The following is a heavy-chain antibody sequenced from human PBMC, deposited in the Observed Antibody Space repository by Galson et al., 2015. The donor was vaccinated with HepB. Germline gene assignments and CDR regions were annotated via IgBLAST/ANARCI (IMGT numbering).Heavy chain of an antibody. CDR2: IYYSGST. V-gene: IGHV4-39*07. J-gene: IGHJ3*02. CDR1: GGSISSSSYY. D-gene: IGHD3-10*01. Sequence: SETLSLTCTVSGGSISSSSYYWGWIRQPPGKGLEWIGSIYYSGSTYYDPSLKSRVTISVDTSKNQFSLKLSSVTAADTAVYYCATRGREVRGDAFDIWGQGTMVTVSS. CDR3: ATRGREVRGDAFDI.